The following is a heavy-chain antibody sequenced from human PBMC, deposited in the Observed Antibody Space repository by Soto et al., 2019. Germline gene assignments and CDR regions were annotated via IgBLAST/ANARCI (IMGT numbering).Heavy chain of an antibody. D-gene: IGHD3-22*01. CDR1: GDSISSSVYY. V-gene: IGHV4-31*03. Sequence: SETLSLTCTVSGDSISSSVYYWTWIRQHPGKGLEWIGYIHHGGITYYNPSLKSRPTISVETSRNQFSLKLSSVTAADTAVYYCARALYYHDSNGYPFDSWGQGTLVTVSS. J-gene: IGHJ4*02. CDR3: ARALYYHDSNGYPFDS. CDR2: IHHGGIT.